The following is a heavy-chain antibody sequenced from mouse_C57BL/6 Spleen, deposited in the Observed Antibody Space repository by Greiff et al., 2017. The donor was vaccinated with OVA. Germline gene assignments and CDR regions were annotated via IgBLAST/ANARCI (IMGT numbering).Heavy chain of an antibody. D-gene: IGHD2-3*01. V-gene: IGHV1-81*01. Sequence: QVQLKQSGAELARPGASVKLSCKASGYTFTSYGISWVKQRTGQGLEWIGEIYPRSGNTYYNEKFKGKATLTADKSSSTAYMELRSLTSEDSAVYFCARSGDGLFDYWGQGTTLTVSS. CDR3: ARSGDGLFDY. CDR2: IYPRSGNT. CDR1: GYTFTSYG. J-gene: IGHJ2*01.